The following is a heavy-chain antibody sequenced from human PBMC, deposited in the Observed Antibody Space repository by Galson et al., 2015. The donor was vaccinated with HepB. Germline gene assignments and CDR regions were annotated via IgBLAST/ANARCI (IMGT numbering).Heavy chain of an antibody. J-gene: IGHJ6*02. V-gene: IGHV6-1*01. CDR1: GDSVSSNSAA. CDR2: TYYRSKWYN. CDR3: ARDELGSDSSGYYYYYGMDV. Sequence: CAISGDSVSSNSAAWNWIRQSPSRGLEWLGRTYYRSKWYNDYAVSVKGRITINPDTSKNQFSLQLNSVTPEDTAVYYCARDELGSDSSGYYYYYGMDVWGQGTTVTVSS. D-gene: IGHD3-22*01.